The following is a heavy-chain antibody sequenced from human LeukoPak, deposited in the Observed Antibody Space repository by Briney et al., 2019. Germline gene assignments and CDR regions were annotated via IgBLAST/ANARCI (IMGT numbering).Heavy chain of an antibody. D-gene: IGHD3-3*01. CDR3: ARGPKRAYYGPNWFDP. J-gene: IGHJ5*02. V-gene: IGHV4-59*01. CDR1: GGSISSYY. Sequence: PSETLSLTCTVSGGSISSYYRSWIRQPPGKGLEWIGYIYYSGSTNYNPSLKSRVTISVDTSKNQFSLKLSSVTAADTAVYCCARGPKRAYYGPNWFDPWGQGTLVTVSS. CDR2: IYYSGST.